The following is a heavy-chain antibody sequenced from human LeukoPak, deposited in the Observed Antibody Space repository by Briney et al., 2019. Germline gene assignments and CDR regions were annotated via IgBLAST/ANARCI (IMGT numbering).Heavy chain of an antibody. CDR3: ARGGHRRYYYTSGSAFDA. Sequence: ASVKVSCKASGYTFTNYGISWVRQAPGQGLEWMGWISVYNGNTHYAQNLQGRVTMTTDTSTSTAYMELKSLRSDDTAVYYCARGGHRRYYYTSGSAFDAWGQGTLVTVSS. CDR1: GYTFTNYG. J-gene: IGHJ5*02. CDR2: ISVYNGNT. D-gene: IGHD3-10*01. V-gene: IGHV1-18*01.